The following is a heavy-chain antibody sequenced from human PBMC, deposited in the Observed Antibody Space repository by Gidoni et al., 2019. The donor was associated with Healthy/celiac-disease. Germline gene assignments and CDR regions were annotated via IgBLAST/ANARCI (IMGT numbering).Heavy chain of an antibody. CDR3: AEGGADLGYYYYMDV. V-gene: IGHV3-30*03. CDR1: GFPFSSHG. Sequence: QVQLVESGGGVVQPGSSLRPSCAASGFPFSSHGMHWVGQAPGKGLEWVAVISYDGSNKYYADSVKGRFTISRDNSKNTLYLQMNSLRAEDTAVYYCAEGGADLGYYYYMDVWGKGTTVTVSS. D-gene: IGHD3-16*01. J-gene: IGHJ6*03. CDR2: ISYDGSNK.